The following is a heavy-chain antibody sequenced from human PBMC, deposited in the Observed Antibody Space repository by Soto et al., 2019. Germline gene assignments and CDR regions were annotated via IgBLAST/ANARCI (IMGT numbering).Heavy chain of an antibody. J-gene: IGHJ4*02. CDR2: FDPEDGET. Sequence: QVPLVQSGAEVKKPGASVKVSCKVSGYTLTELSMHWVRQAPGKGLEWRGGFDPEDGETIYAQKYQGRVTMTEDTSTDTAYMELSSLRSEDTAVYYCAPGAVGYGDYLLIHLFDYWGQGTLVTVSS. V-gene: IGHV1-24*01. CDR3: APGAVGYGDYLLIHLFDY. CDR1: GYTLTELS. D-gene: IGHD4-17*01.